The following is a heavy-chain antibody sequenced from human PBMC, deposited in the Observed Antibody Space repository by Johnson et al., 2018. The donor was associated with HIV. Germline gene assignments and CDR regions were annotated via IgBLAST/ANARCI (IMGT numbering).Heavy chain of an antibody. CDR1: GFTFSSYG. Sequence: QVQLVESGGGVVQPGRSLRLSCAASGFTFSSYGMHWVRQAPGKGLEWVAVIWYDGSKKYYADSVKGRFTISRDNSKNTLYLQMNSLRAEDTAVYYCAREQELIGERAFDIWGQGTMVTVSS. D-gene: IGHD6-13*01. CDR2: IWYDGSKK. V-gene: IGHV3-33*01. J-gene: IGHJ3*02. CDR3: AREQELIGERAFDI.